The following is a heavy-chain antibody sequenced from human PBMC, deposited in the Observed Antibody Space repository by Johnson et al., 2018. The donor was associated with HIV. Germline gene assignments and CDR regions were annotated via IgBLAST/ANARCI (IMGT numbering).Heavy chain of an antibody. CDR3: ARGFVRISMILVADAFDM. CDR2: INWNGGRT. V-gene: IGHV3-20*04. D-gene: IGHD3-22*01. J-gene: IGHJ3*02. CDR1: GFTFDDYG. Sequence: VQLVESGGGVVRPGGSLRLSCAASGFTFDDYGMSWVRQAPGKGLEWVSDINWNGGRTGYADSVKGRFTISRDNAKNSLYLQMNSLRAEDTALYFCARGFVRISMILVADAFDMWGQGTMVTVSS.